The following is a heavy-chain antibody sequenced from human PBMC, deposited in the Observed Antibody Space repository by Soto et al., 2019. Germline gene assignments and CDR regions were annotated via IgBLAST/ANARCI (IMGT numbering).Heavy chain of an antibody. CDR2: IYPGDSDA. CDR3: ARRQPYYYYGMDV. V-gene: IGHV5-51*01. CDR1: GYSFTSYW. J-gene: IGHJ6*02. Sequence: GESLKISCKGSGYSFTSYWIGWVRQMPGKGLEWMGIIYPGDSDARYSPSFQGQVTISADKSISTAYLQRSSLKASDTAMYYCARRQPYYYYGMDVWGQGTTVTVSS.